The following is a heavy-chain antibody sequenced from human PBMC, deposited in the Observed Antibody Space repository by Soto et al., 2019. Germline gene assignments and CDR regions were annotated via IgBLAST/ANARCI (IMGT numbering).Heavy chain of an antibody. CDR2: IYYSGST. J-gene: IGHJ6*02. D-gene: IGHD3-10*01. CDR3: ARGDYYGSGPGAYYYGMDV. Sequence: XETLSLTCTVSGGSISSYYWSWIRQPPGKGLEWIGYIYYSGSTNYNPSLKSRVTISVDTSKNQFSLKLSSVTAADTAVYYCARGDYYGSGPGAYYYGMDVWGQGTTVTVSS. V-gene: IGHV4-59*01. CDR1: GGSISSYY.